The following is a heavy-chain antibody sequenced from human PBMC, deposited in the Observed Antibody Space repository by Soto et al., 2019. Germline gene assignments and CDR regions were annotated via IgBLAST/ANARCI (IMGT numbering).Heavy chain of an antibody. CDR1: GGSISSSSYY. CDR3: ARLNFWSGQTLDY. Sequence: PSETLSLTCTVSGGSISSSSYYWGWIRQPPGKGLEWIGSIYYSGSTYYNPSLKSRVTISVDTSKNQFSLKLSSVTAADTAVYYCARLNFWSGQTLDYWGQGTLVTVSS. V-gene: IGHV4-39*01. CDR2: IYYSGST. J-gene: IGHJ4*02. D-gene: IGHD3-3*01.